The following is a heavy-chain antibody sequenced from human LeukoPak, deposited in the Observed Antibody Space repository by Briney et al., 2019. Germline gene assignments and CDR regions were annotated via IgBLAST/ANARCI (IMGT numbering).Heavy chain of an antibody. D-gene: IGHD2-15*01. CDR1: GFTFDDYA. CDR3: AKDIGCSGGSCYSTGYFDL. V-gene: IGHV3-43*02. Sequence: PGGSLRLSCAASGFTFDDYAMHWVRQAPGKGLEWVSLISGDGGSTYYADSVKGRFTISRDNSKNSLYQQMNSLRTEDTALYYCAKDIGCSGGSCYSTGYFDLWGRGTLVTVSS. CDR2: ISGDGGST. J-gene: IGHJ2*01.